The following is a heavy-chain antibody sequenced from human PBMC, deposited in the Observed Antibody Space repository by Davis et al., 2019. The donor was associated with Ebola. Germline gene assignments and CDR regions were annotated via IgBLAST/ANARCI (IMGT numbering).Heavy chain of an antibody. D-gene: IGHD2-8*02. Sequence: GESLKISCKGSGYSFTSYWIAWVRQMPGKGLEWMGIIYPGDSDTRYSPSFRGQVTISADKSMKTAFLQWSSLKASDTAMYYCASLRRTITGMDDAFDIWGQGTVVTVSS. CDR2: IYPGDSDT. V-gene: IGHV5-51*01. CDR3: ASLRRTITGMDDAFDI. J-gene: IGHJ3*02. CDR1: GYSFTSYW.